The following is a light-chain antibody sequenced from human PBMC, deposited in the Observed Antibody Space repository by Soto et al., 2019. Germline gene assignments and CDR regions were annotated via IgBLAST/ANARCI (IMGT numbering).Light chain of an antibody. J-gene: IGKJ5*01. CDR3: QQTFNSPIT. Sequence: DIQMTQSPSSLSASVGDRVTITCRASQGISNYLAWYQQKPGKVPKLLIYAASTLQSGVPSRFSGSGSGTDFTLTISSVRPEDLGSFYCQQTFNSPITFGQGTRLEIK. CDR1: QGISNY. CDR2: AAS. V-gene: IGKV1-27*01.